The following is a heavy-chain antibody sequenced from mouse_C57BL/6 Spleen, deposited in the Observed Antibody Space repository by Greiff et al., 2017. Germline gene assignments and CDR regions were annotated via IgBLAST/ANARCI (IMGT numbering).Heavy chain of an antibody. Sequence: QVQLQQPGAELVRPGTSVKLSCKASGYTFTSYWMHWVKQRPGQGLEWIGVIDPSDSYTNYNQKFKGKATLTVDTSSSTAYMQLSSLTSEDSAVYYCARRGNYPYFDYWGQGTTLTVSS. J-gene: IGHJ2*01. V-gene: IGHV1-59*01. CDR1: GYTFTSYW. D-gene: IGHD2-1*01. CDR2: IDPSDSYT. CDR3: ARRGNYPYFDY.